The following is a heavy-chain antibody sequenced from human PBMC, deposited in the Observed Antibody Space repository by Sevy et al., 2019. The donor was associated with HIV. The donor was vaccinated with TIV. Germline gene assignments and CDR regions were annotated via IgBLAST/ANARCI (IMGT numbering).Heavy chain of an antibody. CDR1: GDSFSGYY. CDR3: ARSLNHYDSSGYQMGFDY. CDR2: IYDSGRT. D-gene: IGHD3-22*01. J-gene: IGHJ4*02. V-gene: IGHV4-59*01. Sequence: SETLSLACSVSGDSFSGYYWSWIRQPPGKGLEWIGYIYDSGRTNYNPSLKSRVNISEDTSKNQFSLKLNSVTAADTAVYYCARSLNHYDSSGYQMGFDYWGQGTLVTVSS.